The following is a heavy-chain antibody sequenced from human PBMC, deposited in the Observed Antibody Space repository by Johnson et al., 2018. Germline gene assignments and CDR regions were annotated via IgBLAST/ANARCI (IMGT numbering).Heavy chain of an antibody. V-gene: IGHV3-11*01. J-gene: IGHJ3*02. CDR2: ISSSGYTI. CDR3: VREGSMAEVANGFDI. CDR1: GFTFDDHA. Sequence: QVQLVQSGGGLVKPGGSLRLSCAASGFTFDDHAMTWIRQAPGKGLECISYISSSGYTIKYTDSVKGRFTTSRDNAQNSLYLQMNSRRAEDTALYYCVREGSMAEVANGFDIWGLGTMVTVSS. D-gene: IGHD2-8*01.